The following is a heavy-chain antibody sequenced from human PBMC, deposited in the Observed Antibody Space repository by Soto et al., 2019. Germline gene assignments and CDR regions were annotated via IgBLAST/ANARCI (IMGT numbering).Heavy chain of an antibody. V-gene: IGHV4-59*01. Sequence: SETLSLPCTVSGGSISSYYWSWIRQPPGKGLEWIGYIYYSGSTNYNPSLKSRVTISVDTSKNQFSLKLSSVTAADTAVYYCARQYCSGGSCSSNAFDIWGQGTMVTVS. CDR1: GGSISSYY. CDR2: IYYSGST. CDR3: ARQYCSGGSCSSNAFDI. D-gene: IGHD2-15*01. J-gene: IGHJ3*02.